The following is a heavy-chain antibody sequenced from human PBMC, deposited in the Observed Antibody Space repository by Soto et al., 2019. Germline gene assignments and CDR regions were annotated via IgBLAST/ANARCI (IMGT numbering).Heavy chain of an antibody. D-gene: IGHD2-2*02. J-gene: IGHJ6*02. CDR1: VYSFTSYG. Sequence: XSVKGSCKASVYSFTSYGISWVRQAPGQGLEWVGWISAYNGNTNYAQKLQGRVTMTTDTSTSTAYMELRSLRSDDTAVYYCARDHDCSSTSCYTWTYYYYYYGMDVWGQGTTVTVS. CDR2: ISAYNGNT. CDR3: ARDHDCSSTSCYTWTYYYYYYGMDV. V-gene: IGHV1-18*04.